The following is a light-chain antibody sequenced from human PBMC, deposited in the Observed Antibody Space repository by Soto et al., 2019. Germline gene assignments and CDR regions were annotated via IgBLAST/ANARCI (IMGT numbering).Light chain of an antibody. V-gene: IGKV3-11*01. J-gene: IGKJ4*01. CDR3: QHRYNWPLT. CDR1: QSISSR. Sequence: EIVLTQSPATLSLSPGERATLSCRATQSISSRLAWYQQKPGQPPRLLIYDASNRATGIPARFSGSGSGTDFALTLSSLEPEDFAVYFCQHRYNWPLTFGGGTKVEIK. CDR2: DAS.